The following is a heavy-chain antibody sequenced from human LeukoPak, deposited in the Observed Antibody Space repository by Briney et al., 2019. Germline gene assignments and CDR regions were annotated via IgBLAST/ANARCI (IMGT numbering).Heavy chain of an antibody. J-gene: IGHJ6*02. CDR3: ARGRSLYCSSTSCYRNGMDV. D-gene: IGHD2-2*01. CDR1: GGSISSGGYS. Sequence: SETLSLTCAVSGGSISSGGYSWSWIRQPPGKGLEWIGYIYHSGSTNYNPSLKSRVTISVDTSKNQFSLKLSSVTAADTAVYYCARGRSLYCSSTSCYRNGMDVWGQGTTVTVSS. V-gene: IGHV4-30-2*01. CDR2: IYHSGST.